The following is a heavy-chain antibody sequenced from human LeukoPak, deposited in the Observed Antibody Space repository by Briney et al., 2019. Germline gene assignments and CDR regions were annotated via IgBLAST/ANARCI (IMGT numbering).Heavy chain of an antibody. CDR1: GFTFSSYA. V-gene: IGHV3-23*01. D-gene: IGHD1-26*01. Sequence: GGSLRLSCAASGFTFSSYAMTWVRQAPGKGVERVSFISGTGGSTNSADSVKGRFTISRDNSKNTLYLQMNSLRAEDTAVYYCAKDLDSGTFYVLDYWGQGTLVTVSS. CDR3: AKDLDSGTFYVLDY. CDR2: ISGTGGST. J-gene: IGHJ4*02.